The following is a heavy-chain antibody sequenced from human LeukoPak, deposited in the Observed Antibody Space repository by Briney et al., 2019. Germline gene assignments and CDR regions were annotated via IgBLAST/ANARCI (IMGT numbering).Heavy chain of an antibody. D-gene: IGHD2-15*01. Sequence: SQTLSLTCAVSGGSISSGGYSWSWIRQPPGKGLEWIGYIYHSGSTYYNPSLKSRVTISVDRSKNQFSLKLSSVTAADTAVYYCARFCSGGSCPFDPWSQGTLVTVSS. J-gene: IGHJ5*02. CDR1: GGSISSGGYS. CDR3: ARFCSGGSCPFDP. CDR2: IYHSGST. V-gene: IGHV4-30-2*01.